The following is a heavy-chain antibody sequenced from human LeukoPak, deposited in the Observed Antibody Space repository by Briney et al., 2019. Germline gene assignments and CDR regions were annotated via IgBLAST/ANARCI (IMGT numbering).Heavy chain of an antibody. Sequence: ASVKVSCKASGYSXTSYYMQRVRQAPGQGLEWMGIINPIGGSTTYAQNFQGRVTMTRDTSTSTVYMDLTSLRSEDTAVYYCARGYYDFPFWGQGTLVTVSS. CDR2: INPIGGST. CDR1: GYSXTSYY. J-gene: IGHJ4*02. V-gene: IGHV1-46*01. D-gene: IGHD3-3*01. CDR3: ARGYYDFPF.